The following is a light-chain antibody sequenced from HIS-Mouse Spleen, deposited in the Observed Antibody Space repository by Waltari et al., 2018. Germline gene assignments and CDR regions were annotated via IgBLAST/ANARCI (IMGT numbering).Light chain of an antibody. Sequence: AIQLTQSPSSLSASVGARVTITCRASQGISSALAWYQQKPGKPPKLLIYDASSLESGVPSRFSGSGSGTDFTLTISSLQPEDFATYYCQQFNSYPLTFGGGTKVEIK. V-gene: IGKV1-13*02. CDR3: QQFNSYPLT. J-gene: IGKJ4*01. CDR2: DAS. CDR1: QGISSA.